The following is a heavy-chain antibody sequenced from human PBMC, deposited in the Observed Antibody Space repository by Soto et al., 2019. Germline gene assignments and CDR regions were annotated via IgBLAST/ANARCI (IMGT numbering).Heavy chain of an antibody. Sequence: QVQLVQSGAEVKKPGSSVKVSCKASGGTFSSYTISWVRQAPGQGLEWMGRIIPILGIANYAQKFQGRDTSTADKSNSTAYMELSSLRSADTAVYYYARDQEVLYDSGSGSNSVYYYYMVVWGKGTTVTVSS. D-gene: IGHD3-10*01. V-gene: IGHV1-69*08. CDR1: GGTFSSYT. J-gene: IGHJ6*03. CDR3: ARDQEVLYDSGSGSNSVYYYYMVV. CDR2: IIPILGIA.